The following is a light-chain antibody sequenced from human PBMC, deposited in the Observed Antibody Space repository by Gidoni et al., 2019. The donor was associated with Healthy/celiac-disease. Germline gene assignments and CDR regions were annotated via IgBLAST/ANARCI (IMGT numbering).Light chain of an antibody. CDR1: KLGDKY. J-gene: IGLJ2*01. CDR2: QAS. V-gene: IGLV3-1*01. CDR3: QAWDSSPYVV. Sequence: SYELTQPPAVSVSPGQTASSTCPGDKLGDKYACWYQQKPGQSPVLVIYQASKRPSGIPERFSGSNSGNTATLTISGTQAMDEADYYCQAWDSSPYVVFGGGTKLTVL.